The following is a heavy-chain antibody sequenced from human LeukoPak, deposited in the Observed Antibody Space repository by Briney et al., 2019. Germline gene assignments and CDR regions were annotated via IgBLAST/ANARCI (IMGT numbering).Heavy chain of an antibody. Sequence: SETLSLTCTVSGGSISSSSYYWGWIRQPPGKGLEWIGSIYYSGSTYYNPSLKSRVTISVDTSKNQFSLKLSSVTAADTAVYYCARSYYYDSSGYFESDAFDIWGQGTMVTVSS. CDR3: ARSYYYDSSGYFESDAFDI. CDR2: IYYSGST. D-gene: IGHD3-22*01. J-gene: IGHJ3*02. V-gene: IGHV4-39*07. CDR1: GGSISSSSYY.